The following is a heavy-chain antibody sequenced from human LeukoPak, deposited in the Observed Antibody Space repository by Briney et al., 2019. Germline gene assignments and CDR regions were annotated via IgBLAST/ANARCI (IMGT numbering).Heavy chain of an antibody. CDR1: GFTFSSYG. D-gene: IGHD3-22*01. J-gene: IGHJ5*02. CDR2: IRYDGSNK. CDR3: AKDESPFSYYYDSPGRA. Sequence: GGSLRLSCAASGFTFSSYGMHWVRQAPGKGLEWVAFIRYDGSNKYYADSVKGRFTISRDNSKNTLYLQMNSLRAEDTAVYYCAKDESPFSYYYDSPGRAWGQGTLVTVSS. V-gene: IGHV3-30*02.